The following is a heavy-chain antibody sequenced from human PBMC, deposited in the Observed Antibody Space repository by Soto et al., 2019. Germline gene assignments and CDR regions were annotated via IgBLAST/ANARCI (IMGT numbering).Heavy chain of an antibody. V-gene: IGHV1-18*01. J-gene: IGHJ6*02. CDR3: ARDIVLVPAAIAYYYYYGMDV. D-gene: IGHD2-2*02. CDR2: ISAYNGNT. Sequence: GASVKVSCKASGYTFTSYGISWVRQAPGQGLEWMGWISAYNGNTNYAQKLKGRVNMTTDTSTSTAYMELRSLRSDDTAVYYCARDIVLVPAAIAYYYYYGMDVWGQGTTVTVSS. CDR1: GYTFTSYG.